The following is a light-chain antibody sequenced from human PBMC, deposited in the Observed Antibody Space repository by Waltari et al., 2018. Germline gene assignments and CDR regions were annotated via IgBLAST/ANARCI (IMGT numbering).Light chain of an antibody. CDR3: HSRDGSGSGGS. V-gene: IGLV3-19*01. Sequence: SSELTQDPAVSVAMGQTVTITCQGNSLRSYYASWYQQRPGQAPILVIYDQNTRPSGVPDRVSGSRSDNTASLTSTGAQAEDEASYYCHSRDGSGSGGSFGGGTKLTVL. CDR1: SLRSYY. CDR2: DQN. J-gene: IGLJ2*01.